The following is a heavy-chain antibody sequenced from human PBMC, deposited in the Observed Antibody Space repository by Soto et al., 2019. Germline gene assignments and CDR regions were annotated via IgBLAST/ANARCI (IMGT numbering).Heavy chain of an antibody. D-gene: IGHD3-22*01. V-gene: IGHV4-31*03. CDR2: IYFTGAT. CDR1: GASISSGTSY. CDR3: ASIPRRGYSYGIDY. Sequence: QVQLQESGPGLVKSSQTLSLTCNVSGASISSGTSYWTWIRQHPGEGLEWIGHIYFTGATYSNPSLRSRLTMSVDTSKNQFSLKLTSVTAADTATYYCASIPRRGYSYGIDYWGQGTLVTVSS. J-gene: IGHJ4*02.